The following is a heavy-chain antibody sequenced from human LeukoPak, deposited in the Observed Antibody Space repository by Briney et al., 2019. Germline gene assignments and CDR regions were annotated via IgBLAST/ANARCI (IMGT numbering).Heavy chain of an antibody. CDR1: GGSISPYY. V-gene: IGHV4-59*12. D-gene: IGHD3-10*01. CDR3: ARGRMVRGVIFDY. J-gene: IGHJ4*02. CDR2: FFYSGST. Sequence: SETLSLTCNVSGGSISPYYWSWIRQPPGKGLEWIGYFFYSGSTNYNPSLKSRVIISIDTSKNQFSLKLSSVTAADTAVYYCARGRMVRGVIFDYWGQGTLVTVSS.